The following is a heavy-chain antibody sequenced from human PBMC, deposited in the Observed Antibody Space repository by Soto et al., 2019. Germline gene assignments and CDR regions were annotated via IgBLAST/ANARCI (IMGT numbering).Heavy chain of an antibody. CDR1: GGTFSSYA. J-gene: IGHJ3*02. V-gene: IGHV1-69*06. CDR3: AGADSSGYYWDDAFDI. CDR2: IIPIFGTA. D-gene: IGHD3-22*01. Sequence: SVKVSCKASGGTFSSYAISWVRQAPGQGLEWMGGIIPIFGTANYAQKFQGRVTITADKSTSTAYMELSSLRSEDTAVYYCAGADSSGYYWDDAFDIWGQGTMVT.